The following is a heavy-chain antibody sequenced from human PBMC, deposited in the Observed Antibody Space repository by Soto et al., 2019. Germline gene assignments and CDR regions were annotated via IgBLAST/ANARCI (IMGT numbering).Heavy chain of an antibody. Sequence: GGSLRLSCAASGFTFSDYYMSWIRQAPGKGLEWVSYISSSGSTIYYADSVKGRFTISRDNAKNSLYLQMNSLRAEDTAVYYCARGLRGYSSSSYFDYFDYWGQGTLVTVSS. CDR3: ARGLRGYSSSSYFDYFDY. CDR2: ISSSGSTI. J-gene: IGHJ4*02. V-gene: IGHV3-11*01. D-gene: IGHD6-6*01. CDR1: GFTFSDYY.